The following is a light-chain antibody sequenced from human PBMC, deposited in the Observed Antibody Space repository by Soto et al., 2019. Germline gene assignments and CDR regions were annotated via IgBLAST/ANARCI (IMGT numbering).Light chain of an antibody. V-gene: IGKV1-5*01. J-gene: IGKJ1*01. CDR1: QSISSW. Sequence: DIQMTQSPSTLSASVGDRVTITCRASQSISSWLAWYQQKPGKAPKLLIFDASSLESGTPSRFSGRRSGTQFTLTINGLQPDDFATYYCQQYTNTNNPWMFGQGTKVDIK. CDR2: DAS. CDR3: QQYTNTNNPWM.